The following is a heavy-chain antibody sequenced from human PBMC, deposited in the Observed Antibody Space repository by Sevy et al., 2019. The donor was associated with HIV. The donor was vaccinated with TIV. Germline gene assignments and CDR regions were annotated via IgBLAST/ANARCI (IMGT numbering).Heavy chain of an antibody. D-gene: IGHD2-21*02. V-gene: IGHV3-48*02. J-gene: IGHJ4*02. CDR3: ARDLGEYCGGDCEPFDY. CDR2: ISSSSSTI. CDR1: GFTFSSYS. Sequence: GGSLRLSCAASGFTFSSYSMNWVRQAPGKGLGWVSYISSSSSTIYYADSVKGRFTISRDNAKNSLYLQMNSLRDEDTAVYYCARDLGEYCGGDCEPFDYWGQGTLVTVSS.